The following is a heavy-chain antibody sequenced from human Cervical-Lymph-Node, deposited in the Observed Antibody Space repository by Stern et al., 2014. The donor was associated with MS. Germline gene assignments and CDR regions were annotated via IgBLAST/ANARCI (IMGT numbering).Heavy chain of an antibody. V-gene: IGHV1-69*06. CDR2: IIPIFDTP. J-gene: IGHJ3*01. CDR1: GGTFSTFS. CDR3: VLPSTVTTAAFDV. D-gene: IGHD4-11*01. Sequence: VQLVQSGAEVKKPGSSVKVSCKASGGTFSTFSINWVRQVPGQSLEWIGGIIPIFDTPNFAQKFQGRVTITADSSTSTVYMALNSLRFDDTAVYYCVLPSTVTTAAFDVWGRGTMVTVSS.